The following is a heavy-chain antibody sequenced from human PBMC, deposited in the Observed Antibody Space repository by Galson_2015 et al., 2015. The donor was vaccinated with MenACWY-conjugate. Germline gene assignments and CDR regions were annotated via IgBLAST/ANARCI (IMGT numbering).Heavy chain of an antibody. CDR2: ISSSGSYT. Sequence: SLRLSCAVSGFSFSDFYMTWIRQAPGKGLEWIAYISSSGSYTKYGDSIKGRFSISRDNINNSLFLQMDSLTTEDTAVYYCVRSDHGDFAFFRHWGQGTLVTVSS. J-gene: IGHJ4*02. V-gene: IGHV3-11*06. CDR1: GFSFSDFY. D-gene: IGHD3-10*01. CDR3: VRSDHGDFAFFRH.